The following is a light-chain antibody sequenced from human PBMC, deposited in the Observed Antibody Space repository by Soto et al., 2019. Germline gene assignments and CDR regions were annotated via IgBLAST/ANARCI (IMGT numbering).Light chain of an antibody. J-gene: IGKJ5*01. CDR3: QQYGSSPLVT. V-gene: IGKV3-20*01. CDR1: QSVSSSY. Sequence: EIVLTQSPGTLSLSPGERATLSCRARQSVSSSYLAWYQQKPGQAPRLLIYGASTRATASPDRFNGSGSGTDFTITISRLETEDFAVYYCQQYGSSPLVTFGQGTRLEIK. CDR2: GAS.